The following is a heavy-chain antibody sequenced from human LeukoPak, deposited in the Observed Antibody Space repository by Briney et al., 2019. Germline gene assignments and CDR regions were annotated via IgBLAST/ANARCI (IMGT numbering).Heavy chain of an antibody. Sequence: SETLSLTCNVSGDSMSDLYWSWIRQPPGKGLEWLGYISDTGSTNYNPSLNSRVTISVDTSKRQVSLKLSSVTAADTAVYYCATARSVAGSFYFAYWGQGTLVTVSS. D-gene: IGHD6-19*01. J-gene: IGHJ4*02. CDR2: ISDTGST. CDR3: ATARSVAGSFYFAY. V-gene: IGHV4-59*11. CDR1: GDSMSDLY.